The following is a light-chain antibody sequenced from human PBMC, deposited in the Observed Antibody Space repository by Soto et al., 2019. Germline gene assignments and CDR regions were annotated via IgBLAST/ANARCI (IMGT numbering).Light chain of an antibody. Sequence: QAVVTQPPSASGTPGQTVTISCSGSSSNIGSNYVYWYQQLPGTAPKLLLYSNDQRPSGVADRFSGSKSGTSASLAISGLRSEDEADYYCAAWSGSLSGLVFGGGTKLTVL. CDR3: AAWSGSLSGLV. CDR2: SND. CDR1: SSNIGSNY. J-gene: IGLJ3*02. V-gene: IGLV1-47*02.